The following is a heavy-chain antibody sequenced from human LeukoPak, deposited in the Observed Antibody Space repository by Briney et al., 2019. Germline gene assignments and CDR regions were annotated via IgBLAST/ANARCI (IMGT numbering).Heavy chain of an antibody. CDR3: ARDQGFSYYYYYMDV. D-gene: IGHD3-3*01. J-gene: IGHJ6*03. CDR2: ISNDGNNK. V-gene: IGHV3-30*03. Sequence: RGSLRLSCAASGFPFSSYGMHWVRQAPGKGLEWVAAISNDGNNKFYADSVKGRLTISRDNAKNSLYLQMNSLRAEDTAVCYCARDQGFSYYYYYMDVWGKGTTVTVSS. CDR1: GFPFSSYG.